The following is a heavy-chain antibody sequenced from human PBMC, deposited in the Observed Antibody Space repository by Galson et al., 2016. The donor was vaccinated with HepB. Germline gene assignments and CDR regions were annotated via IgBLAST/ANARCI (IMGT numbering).Heavy chain of an antibody. V-gene: IGHV3-30*18. Sequence: SLRLSCAASGFNFSTYGMHWVRQAPGKGLEGVAVISYDGNEQYYGDSVKGRFTISRDNSESTINLQMNSLRHEDTALYYCGKVIPNYNFYHGVDVWGQGTTVIVSS. CDR2: ISYDGNEQ. CDR1: GFNFSTYG. CDR3: GKVIPNYNFYHGVDV. J-gene: IGHJ6*02. D-gene: IGHD2-2*02.